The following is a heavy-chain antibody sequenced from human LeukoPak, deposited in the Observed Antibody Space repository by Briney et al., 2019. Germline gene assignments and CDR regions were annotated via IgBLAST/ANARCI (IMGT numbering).Heavy chain of an antibody. J-gene: IGHJ6*02. D-gene: IGHD2-15*01. Sequence: GESLKISCKGSGYSFTSYWIGWVRQMPGKGLECMGIIYPGDSDTRYSPSFQGQVTISADKSISTAYLQWGSLKASDTAMYYRARRGANCSGGSCYFPRPYYYGMDVWGQGTTVTVSS. CDR2: IYPGDSDT. V-gene: IGHV5-51*01. CDR3: ARRGANCSGGSCYFPRPYYYGMDV. CDR1: GYSFTSYW.